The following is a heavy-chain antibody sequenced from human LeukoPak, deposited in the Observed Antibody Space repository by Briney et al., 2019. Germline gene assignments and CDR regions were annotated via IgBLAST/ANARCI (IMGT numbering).Heavy chain of an antibody. CDR2: TSGSGGST. CDR3: AKPLQYYYDSSGYLH. D-gene: IGHD3-22*01. V-gene: IGHV3-23*01. Sequence: PGGSLRLSCAASGFTFSSYAMSWVRQAPGKGLEWVSATSGSGGSTYYADSVKGRFTISRDNSKNTLYLQMNSLRAEDTAVYYCAKPLQYYYDSSGYLHWGQGTLVTDSS. CDR1: GFTFSSYA. J-gene: IGHJ4*02.